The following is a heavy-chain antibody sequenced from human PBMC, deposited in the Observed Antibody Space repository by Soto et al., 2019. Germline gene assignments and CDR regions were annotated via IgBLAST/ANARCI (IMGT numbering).Heavy chain of an antibody. D-gene: IGHD4-17*01. J-gene: IGHJ4*02. CDR2: IYYSGST. V-gene: IGHV4-30-4*01. CDR1: GGSISSGDYY. Sequence: PSETLSLTCTVSGGSISSGDYYWSWIRQPPWKGLEWIGYIYYSGSTYYNPSLNSRVTISVDTSKNQFSLKLSSVTAADTAVYYCARRTTVAWGPVYWGQGXLVTVSS. CDR3: ARRTTVAWGPVY.